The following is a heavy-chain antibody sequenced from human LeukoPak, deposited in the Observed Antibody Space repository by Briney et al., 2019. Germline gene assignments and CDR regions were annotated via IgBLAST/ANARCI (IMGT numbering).Heavy chain of an antibody. CDR1: GASISSYY. V-gene: IGHV4-4*07. Sequence: SETLSLTCTVSGASISSYYWSWIRQPAGKGLEWIGRIYTSGSTNYNPSLKSRVTMSVDTSKNQFSLKLSSVTAADTAVYYCATGNEVQEFHYWAQGTLVTVSS. CDR3: ATGNEVQEFHY. D-gene: IGHD1-1*01. CDR2: IYTSGST. J-gene: IGHJ4*02.